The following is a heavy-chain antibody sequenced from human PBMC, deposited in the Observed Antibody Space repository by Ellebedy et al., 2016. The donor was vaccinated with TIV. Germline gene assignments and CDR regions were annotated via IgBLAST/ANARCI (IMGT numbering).Heavy chain of an antibody. J-gene: IGHJ5*02. Sequence: GESLKISXAASGFSLSTFDMSWVRQAPGKGLEWVAEISGSDGSRNYADSVKGRFTISRDNSKNTLFLQMSSLRVEDTAIYYCVKGAWLDNWGRGTLVTVSS. CDR3: VKGAWLDN. V-gene: IGHV3-23*01. CDR1: GFSLSTFD. CDR2: ISGSDGSR.